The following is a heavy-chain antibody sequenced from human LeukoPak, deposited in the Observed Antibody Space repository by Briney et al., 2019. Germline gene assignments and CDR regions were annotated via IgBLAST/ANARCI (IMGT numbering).Heavy chain of an antibody. V-gene: IGHV4-39*07. CDR2: INHSGST. Sequence: PSETLSLTCTVSGGSISSSSYYWGWIRQPPGKGLEWIGEINHSGSTNYNPSLRSRVTISVDTSKNEFSLKLTSVTAADTAVYYCARGGVSGTTLDYWGQGTLVTVSS. D-gene: IGHD1-1*01. J-gene: IGHJ4*02. CDR3: ARGGVSGTTLDY. CDR1: GGSISSSSYY.